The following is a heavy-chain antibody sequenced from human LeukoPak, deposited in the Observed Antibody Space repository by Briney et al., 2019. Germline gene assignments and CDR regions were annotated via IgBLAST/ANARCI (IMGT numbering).Heavy chain of an antibody. CDR1: GYTFTGYY. J-gene: IGHJ4*02. V-gene: IGHV1-2*02. CDR2: INPNSGGT. CDR3: AGICSTGCLLDY. D-gene: IGHD2-2*01. Sequence: GASAKVSCKASGYTFTGYYMHWVRQAPGQGLEWMGWINPNSGGTNYAQKFQGRVTMTRDTSISTAYMELSRLRSDDTAVYYCAGICSTGCLLDYWGQGTLVTVSS.